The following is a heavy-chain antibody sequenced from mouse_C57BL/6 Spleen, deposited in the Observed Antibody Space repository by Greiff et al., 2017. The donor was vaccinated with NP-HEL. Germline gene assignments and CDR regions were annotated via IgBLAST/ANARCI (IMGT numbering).Heavy chain of an antibody. J-gene: IGHJ2*01. V-gene: IGHV1-82*01. Sequence: QVQLQQSGPELVKPGASVKISCKASGYAFSSSWMNWVKQRPGKGLEWIGRIYPGDGDTNYNGKFKGKATLTADKSSSTAYMQLSSLTSEDSAVYFCARSEITTVVAPDYWGQGTTLTVSS. CDR3: ARSEITTVVAPDY. CDR2: IYPGDGDT. D-gene: IGHD1-1*01. CDR1: GYAFSSSW.